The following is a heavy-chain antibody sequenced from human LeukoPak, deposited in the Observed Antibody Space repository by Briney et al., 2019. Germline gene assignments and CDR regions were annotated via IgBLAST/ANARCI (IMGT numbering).Heavy chain of an antibody. CDR2: ISNSGGST. Sequence: GGSLRLSCAASGFTFSSYVMSWVRQAPGKGLEWVSSISNSGGSTYYADPVKGRFTISRDNSKNTLYLQMNGLRAEDTAVYYCAKGLVGTEYFQHWGQGTLVTVSS. J-gene: IGHJ1*01. CDR1: GFTFSSYV. V-gene: IGHV3-23*01. CDR3: AKGLVGTEYFQH. D-gene: IGHD2-8*02.